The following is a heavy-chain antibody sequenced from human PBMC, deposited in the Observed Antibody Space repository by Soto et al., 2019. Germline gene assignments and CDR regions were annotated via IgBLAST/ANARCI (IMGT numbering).Heavy chain of an antibody. D-gene: IGHD5-12*01. CDR3: ARVATTTNDAFDI. J-gene: IGHJ3*02. V-gene: IGHV4-34*01. CDR1: GGSFSGYY. CDR2: INHSGST. Sequence: SETLSLTCAVYGGSFSGYYWSWIRQPPGKGLEWIGEINHSGSTNYNPSLKSRVTISVDTSKNQFSLKLSSVTAADTAVYYCARVATTTNDAFDIWGQGTMVTVSS.